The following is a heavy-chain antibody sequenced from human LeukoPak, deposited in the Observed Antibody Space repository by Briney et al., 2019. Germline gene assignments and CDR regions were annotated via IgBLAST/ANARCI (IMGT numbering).Heavy chain of an antibody. J-gene: IGHJ4*02. CDR1: GYTLTELS. Sequence: ASVKVSCKVSGYTLTELSMHWVRQAPGKGLEWMGGFDPEDGETIYAQKFQGRVTMTEDTSTDTAYMELSSLRSEDTAVYYCATAHLFGWSGYPHPFGYWGQGTLVTVSS. CDR3: ATAHLFGWSGYPHPFGY. D-gene: IGHD3-3*01. V-gene: IGHV1-24*01. CDR2: FDPEDGET.